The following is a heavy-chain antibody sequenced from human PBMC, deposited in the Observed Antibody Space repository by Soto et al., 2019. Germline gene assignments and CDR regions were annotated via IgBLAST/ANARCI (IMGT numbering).Heavy chain of an antibody. CDR1: GGSVSSGSYY. Sequence: PSETLSLTCTVSGGSVSSGSYYWSWIRQPPGKGLEWIGYIYYSGSTNYNPSLKSRVTISVDTSKNQFSLKLSSVTAADTAVYYCARVDVLVPAASGWFDPWGQGTLVTVSS. CDR2: IYYSGST. V-gene: IGHV4-61*01. D-gene: IGHD2-2*01. J-gene: IGHJ5*02. CDR3: ARVDVLVPAASGWFDP.